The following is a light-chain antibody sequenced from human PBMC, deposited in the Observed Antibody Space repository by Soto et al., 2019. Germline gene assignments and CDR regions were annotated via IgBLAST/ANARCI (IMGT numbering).Light chain of an antibody. Sequence: EMVWTQSPGTLSLSTGERATLSCRASQSVSSSYLAWYHQKPGQAPRLLIYGASSRATGIPDRFSGSGSGTDFTLTISRLESEYFAVYYCQQYGSSPSITFGQGTRLESK. CDR1: QSVSSSY. J-gene: IGKJ5*01. CDR3: QQYGSSPSIT. V-gene: IGKV3-20*01. CDR2: GAS.